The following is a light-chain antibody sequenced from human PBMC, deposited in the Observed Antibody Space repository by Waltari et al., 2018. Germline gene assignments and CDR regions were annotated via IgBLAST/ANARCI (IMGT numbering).Light chain of an antibody. V-gene: IGKV3D-20*02. Sequence: EIVLTQSPGTLSLSPGDRATLSCRASQSIFSAYLAWYQQKPGQAPRLLIYGTSRRATGIPARLRGSGSGTDFTLTISSLEPEDFAVYYCQHRDHWPPDATFGPGTKVDI. CDR1: QSIFSAY. CDR2: GTS. CDR3: QHRDHWPPDAT. J-gene: IGKJ3*01.